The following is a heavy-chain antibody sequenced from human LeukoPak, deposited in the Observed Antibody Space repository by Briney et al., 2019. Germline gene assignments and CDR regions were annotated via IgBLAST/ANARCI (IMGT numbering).Heavy chain of an antibody. CDR3: ARLSRLLRFLDY. Sequence: KPAETLSLTCTVSGVSISSSRYDWGGIRQPRGKGLEWFGSIYYSGSTYYNPSLKSRVTISVDSSKNQFSLKLSSVTAADTAVYYCARLSRLLRFLDYWGQGTLVTVSS. J-gene: IGHJ4*02. V-gene: IGHV4-39*01. D-gene: IGHD3-22*01. CDR2: IYYSGST. CDR1: GVSISSSRYD.